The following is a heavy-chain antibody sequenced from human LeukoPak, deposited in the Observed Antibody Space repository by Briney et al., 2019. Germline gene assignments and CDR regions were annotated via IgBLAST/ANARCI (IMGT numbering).Heavy chain of an antibody. CDR1: GGSISSSNW. V-gene: IGHV4-4*02. J-gene: IGHJ3*02. CDR3: AAPYGSGSYSAFDI. D-gene: IGHD3-10*01. Sequence: SETLSLTCTVSGGSISSSNWWSWVRQPPGKGLEWIGEIYHSGSTNYNPSLKSRVTISVDKSKNQFSLKLSSVTAADTAVYYCAAPYGSGSYSAFDIWGQGTMVTVSS. CDR2: IYHSGST.